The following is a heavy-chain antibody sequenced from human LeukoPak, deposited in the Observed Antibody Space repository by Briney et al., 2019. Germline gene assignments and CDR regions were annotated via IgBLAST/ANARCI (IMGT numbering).Heavy chain of an antibody. Sequence: PGRSLRLSCAASGFTFSSYAMHWVRQAPCKGLEWVAVISYDGSNKYYADSVKGRFTISRDNSKNTLYLQMNSLRAEDTAVYYCASRAWGSYIDYWGQGTLVTVSS. CDR1: GFTFSSYA. V-gene: IGHV3-30-3*01. D-gene: IGHD3-16*01. CDR3: ASRAWGSYIDY. J-gene: IGHJ4*02. CDR2: ISYDGSNK.